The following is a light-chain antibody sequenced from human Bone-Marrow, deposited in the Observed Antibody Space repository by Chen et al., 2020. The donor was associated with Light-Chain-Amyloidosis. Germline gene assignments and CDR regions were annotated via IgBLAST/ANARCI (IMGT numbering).Light chain of an antibody. V-gene: IGLV6-57*01. CDR2: EDD. CDR1: RDSIATNY. Sequence: NFMLTQPHSFAESPGKTVSISCTRSRDSIATNYVQQYQQRPGSSPTTVIYEDDQRPSGVPDRFSGSSDWSSNSASLTSSGLKTEDEADYYCQSYQGSSQGVFGGGTKLTVL. J-gene: IGLJ3*02. CDR3: QSYQGSSQGV.